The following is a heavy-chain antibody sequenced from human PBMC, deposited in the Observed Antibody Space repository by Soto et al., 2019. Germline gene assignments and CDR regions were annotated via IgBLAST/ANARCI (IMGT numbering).Heavy chain of an antibody. CDR2: IIPILGIA. Sequence: ASVKVSCKASGGTFSSYAISWVRQAPGQGLEWMGGIIPILGIANYAQKFQGRVTITADKSTSTAYMELSSLRSEDTAVYYCARDPPSETYYYDSSGYYYFDYWGQGTLVTVSS. D-gene: IGHD3-22*01. J-gene: IGHJ4*02. CDR3: ARDPPSETYYYDSSGYYYFDY. CDR1: GGTFSSYA. V-gene: IGHV1-69*10.